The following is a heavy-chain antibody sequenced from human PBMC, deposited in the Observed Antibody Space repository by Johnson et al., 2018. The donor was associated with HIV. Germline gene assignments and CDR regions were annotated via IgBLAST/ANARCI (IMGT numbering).Heavy chain of an antibody. D-gene: IGHD1-14*01. CDR1: GFTFSSYG. CDR3: AKEAITMEVDI. CDR2: ISYDGINK. Sequence: QVQLVESGGGVVQPGGSLRLSCVVSGFTFSSYGMSWVRQAPGKGLEWVAVISYDGINKFFPDSVKGRFTISRDNSKNTLYLQMNSLRGEDTAVYYCAKEAITMEVDIWGQGTMVTVSS. J-gene: IGHJ3*02. V-gene: IGHV3-30*18.